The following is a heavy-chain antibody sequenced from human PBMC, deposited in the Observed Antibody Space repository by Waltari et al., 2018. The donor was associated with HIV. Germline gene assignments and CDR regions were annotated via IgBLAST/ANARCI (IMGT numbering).Heavy chain of an antibody. CDR3: LNGNNPHY. D-gene: IGHD1-1*01. V-gene: IGHV3-7*01. Sequence: VHLVASWGALVQPGGSLRLSCTVSGLAFSTYWLNWVRQLPGQGLEWGANINEDGSDKNYVDSVKGRFTISRDNAKSSLYLQMDSLRAEDTALYFCLNGNNPHYWGQGTRVIVSS. CDR1: GLAFSTYW. J-gene: IGHJ4*02. CDR2: INEDGSDK.